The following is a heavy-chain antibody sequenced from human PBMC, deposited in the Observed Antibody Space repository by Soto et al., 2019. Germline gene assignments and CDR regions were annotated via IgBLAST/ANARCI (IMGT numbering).Heavy chain of an antibody. CDR3: ARYDSSGYYPTFDY. CDR1: GGSFSGYY. J-gene: IGHJ4*02. V-gene: IGHV4-34*01. D-gene: IGHD3-22*01. CDR2: INHSGST. Sequence: KTSETLSLTCAVYGGSFSGYYWSWIRQPPGKGLEWIGEINHSGSTNYNPSLKSRVTISVDTSKNQFSLKLSSVTAADTAVYYCARYDSSGYYPTFDYWGQGTLVTVSS.